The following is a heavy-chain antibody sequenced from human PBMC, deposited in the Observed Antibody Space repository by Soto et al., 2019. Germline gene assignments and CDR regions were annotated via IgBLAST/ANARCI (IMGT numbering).Heavy chain of an antibody. Sequence: SETLSLTCTVSGGSISSGGYYWSWIRQHPGKGLEWIGYIYYSGSTYYNPSLKSRVTISVDTSKNQFSLKPSSVTAADTAVYYCASNYGSGSPSTWFDPWGQGTLVTVSS. V-gene: IGHV4-31*03. J-gene: IGHJ5*02. D-gene: IGHD3-10*01. CDR3: ASNYGSGSPSTWFDP. CDR2: IYYSGST. CDR1: GGSISSGGYY.